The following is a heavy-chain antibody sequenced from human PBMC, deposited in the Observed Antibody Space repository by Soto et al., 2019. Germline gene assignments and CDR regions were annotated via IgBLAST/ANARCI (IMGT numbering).Heavy chain of an antibody. D-gene: IGHD5-18*01. J-gene: IGHJ6*02. V-gene: IGHV1-69*12. CDR2: IIPIFGTA. CDR1: GGTFSSYA. Sequence: QVQLVQSGAEVKKPGSSVKVSCKASGGTFSSYAIRWVRQAPGQGLEWMGGIIPIFGTANYAQKFQGRVTITADESTSTAYMELGSRRSEVTAVYYCARDPAYSYGSGGGPLAVWGQGSTVTVSS. CDR3: ARDPAYSYGSGGGPLAV.